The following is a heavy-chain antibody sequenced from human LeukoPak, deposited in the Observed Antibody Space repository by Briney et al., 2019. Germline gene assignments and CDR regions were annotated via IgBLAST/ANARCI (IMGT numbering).Heavy chain of an antibody. V-gene: IGHV5-51*01. Sequence: GESLNIACTGSRFSLPRYWIGWVGQMPGQGLGWMGIIYPGDSDTRYSPSFQGQATISADKSISTAYLQWRSLKASDTAMYYCARRAHGFDYWGQGTLVTVSS. CDR1: RFSLPRYW. J-gene: IGHJ4*02. CDR2: IYPGDSDT. CDR3: ARRAHGFDY.